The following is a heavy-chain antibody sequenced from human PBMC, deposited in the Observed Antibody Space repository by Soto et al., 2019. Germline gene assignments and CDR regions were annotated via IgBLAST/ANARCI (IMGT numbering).Heavy chain of an antibody. V-gene: IGHV3-74*01. CDR3: ARDYYDSSGLNWFDP. CDR1: VFTFSSYW. CDR2: INSDGSST. D-gene: IGHD3-22*01. Sequence: GSLRLSCAASVFTFSSYWMHWVRQAPGKGLVWVSRINSDGSSTSYADSVKGRFTISRDNAKNTLYLQMNSLRAEDTAVYYCARDYYDSSGLNWFDPWGQGTLVTVSS. J-gene: IGHJ5*02.